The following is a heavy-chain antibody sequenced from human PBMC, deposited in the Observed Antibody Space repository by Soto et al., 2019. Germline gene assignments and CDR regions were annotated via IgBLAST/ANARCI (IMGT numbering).Heavy chain of an antibody. CDR1: GFTFSSYW. V-gene: IGHV3-7*01. J-gene: IGHJ3*02. D-gene: IGHD2-21*02. CDR2: IKQDGSEK. Sequence: EVQLVESGGGLVQPGGSLRLSCAASGFTFSSYWMSWVRQAPGKGLEWVANIKQDGSEKYYVDSVKGRFTISRDNAKNSLYLQMNSLRAEDTAVYYCARDRVVVTAPDAFDIWGQGTMVTVSS. CDR3: ARDRVVVTAPDAFDI.